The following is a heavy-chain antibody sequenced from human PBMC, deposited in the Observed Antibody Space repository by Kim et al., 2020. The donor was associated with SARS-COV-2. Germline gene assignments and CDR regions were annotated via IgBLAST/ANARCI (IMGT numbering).Heavy chain of an antibody. Sequence: GGSLRLSCAASGFTFNNYWMHWVRQAPGEGLVWVSHINPDGSTTNYADSVKGRFTISRDNAKNTVYLQMNSLRAEDTAVYYCASTCGRPDHGWGQGTPVT. CDR1: GFTFNNYW. V-gene: IGHV3-74*01. CDR2: INPDGSTT. D-gene: IGHD1-26*01. CDR3: ASTCGRPDHG. J-gene: IGHJ4*02.